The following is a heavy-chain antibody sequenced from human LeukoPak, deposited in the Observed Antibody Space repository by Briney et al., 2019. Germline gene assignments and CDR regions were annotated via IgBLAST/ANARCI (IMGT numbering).Heavy chain of an antibody. J-gene: IGHJ3*02. V-gene: IGHV1-69*13. CDR1: GGTFSSYA. CDR2: IIPIFGTA. CDR3: ARGGSGYLGAFDI. Sequence: SVKVSFKASGGTFSSYAISWVRQAPGQGLEWMGGIIPIFGTANYAQKFQGRVTITADESTSTAYMELSSLRSEDTAVYYCARGGSGYLGAFDIWGQGTMVTVSS. D-gene: IGHD3-22*01.